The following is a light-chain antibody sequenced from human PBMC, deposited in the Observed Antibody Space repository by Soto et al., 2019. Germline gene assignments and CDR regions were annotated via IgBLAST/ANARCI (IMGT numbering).Light chain of an antibody. CDR1: QSVSRY. V-gene: IGKV3-20*01. CDR3: QQYGGSPLWT. Sequence: EIVRTQSPATLSLSLGEGATLSCRASQSVSRYLAWYQQKPGQAPRLLIYGASSRATGIPDRFSGSGSGTDFTLTISRLEPEDFAVYYCQQYGGSPLWTFGQGTKVDIK. CDR2: GAS. J-gene: IGKJ1*01.